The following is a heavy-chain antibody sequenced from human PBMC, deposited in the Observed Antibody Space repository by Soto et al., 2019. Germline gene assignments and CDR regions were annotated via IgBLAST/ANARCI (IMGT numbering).Heavy chain of an antibody. D-gene: IGHD3-10*01. CDR2: IYYSGST. CDR1: GGSISSYY. Sequence: KTSETLSLTCTVSGGSISSYYWSWIRQPPGKGLEWIGYIYYSGSTNYNPSLKSRVTISVDTSKDQFSLKLSSVTAADTAVYYCARARYGSGSYYYYYYYGMDVWGQGTTVTVSS. V-gene: IGHV4-59*01. CDR3: ARARYGSGSYYYYYYYGMDV. J-gene: IGHJ6*02.